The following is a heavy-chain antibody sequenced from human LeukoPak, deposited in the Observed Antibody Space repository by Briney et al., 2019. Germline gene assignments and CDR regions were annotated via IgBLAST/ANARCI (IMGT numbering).Heavy chain of an antibody. CDR2: IKSKTDGGTT. Sequence: GGSLRLSCAASGFTFSNDWMNWVRQAPGKGLEWVGRIKSKTDGGTTDYAAPVKGRFTISRDDSKNTLYLQMNSLKSEDTAVYYCTTATEDFWSGSLYYFDYWGQGTLVTVSS. D-gene: IGHD3-3*01. V-gene: IGHV3-15*01. CDR3: TTATEDFWSGSLYYFDY. J-gene: IGHJ4*02. CDR1: GFTFSNDW.